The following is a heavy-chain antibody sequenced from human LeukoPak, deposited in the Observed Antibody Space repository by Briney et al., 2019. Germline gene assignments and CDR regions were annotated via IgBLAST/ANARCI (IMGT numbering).Heavy chain of an antibody. J-gene: IGHJ4*02. CDR3: ARDKVDKLDSSGVFDY. V-gene: IGHV3-30*03. CDR1: GFTFSSYG. D-gene: IGHD3-22*01. CDR2: ISYDGSNK. Sequence: GGSLRLSCAASGFTFSSYGMHWVRQAPGKGLEWVAVISYDGSNKYYADSVKGRFTISRDNSKNTLYLQMNSLRAEDTAVYYCARDKVDKLDSSGVFDYWGQGTLVTVSS.